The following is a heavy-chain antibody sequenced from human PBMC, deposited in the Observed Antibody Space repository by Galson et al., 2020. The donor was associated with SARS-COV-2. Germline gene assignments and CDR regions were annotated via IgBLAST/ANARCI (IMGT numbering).Heavy chain of an antibody. CDR1: GFTFSSYG. Sequence: GESLKISCAASGFTFSSYGMHWVRQAPGKGLEWVAVIWYDGSNKYYADSVKGRFTISRDNSKNTLYLQMNSLRAEDTAVYYCARDQYAGYNYGYYWFDPWGQGTLVTVSS. V-gene: IGHV3-33*01. J-gene: IGHJ5*02. D-gene: IGHD5-18*01. CDR2: IWYDGSNK. CDR3: ARDQYAGYNYGYYWFDP.